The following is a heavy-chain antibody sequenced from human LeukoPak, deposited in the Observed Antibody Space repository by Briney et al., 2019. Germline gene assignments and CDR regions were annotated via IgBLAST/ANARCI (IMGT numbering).Heavy chain of an antibody. CDR3: ARDKLGILDYYYYGMDV. D-gene: IGHD7-27*01. CDR2: TYYRSKWYN. CDR1: GDSVSSNSAA. Sequence: SQTLSLTCAISGDSVSSNSAAWNWIRQSPSRGLEWLGRTYYRSKWYNDYAVSVKSRITINPDTSKNQLSLQLNSVTPEDTAVYYCARDKLGILDYYYYGMDVWGQGTTVTVSS. J-gene: IGHJ6*02. V-gene: IGHV6-1*01.